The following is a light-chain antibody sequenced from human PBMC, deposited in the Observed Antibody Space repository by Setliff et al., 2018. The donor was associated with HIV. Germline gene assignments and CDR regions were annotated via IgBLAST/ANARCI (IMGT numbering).Light chain of an antibody. CDR3: SSYTSSSTYV. CDR2: DVS. J-gene: IGLJ1*01. Sequence: QSVLTHPASVSGSPGQSITITCTGTSSDVGGYNYVSWYQQHPGKAPKLMIYDVSKWPSGVSNRFSGSKSGNTASLTISGLQTEDEADYYCSSYTSSSTYVFGTGTKVTVL. V-gene: IGLV2-14*01. CDR1: SSDVGGYNY.